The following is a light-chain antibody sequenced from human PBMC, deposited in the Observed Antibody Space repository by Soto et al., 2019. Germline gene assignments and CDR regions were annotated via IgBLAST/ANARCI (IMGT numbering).Light chain of an antibody. V-gene: IGKV3-20*01. CDR3: QQYGDLPRT. CDR2: GAS. J-gene: IGKJ1*01. CDR1: RTISSSS. Sequence: EIVLTQSPGTLSLSPGERATLSCRASRTISSSSLAWYQQKPGQAPRLLIFGASHTATGIPGRFSGSGSGTDFSLTISRLEPEDFAVYFCQQYGDLPRTFGQGTKVEIK.